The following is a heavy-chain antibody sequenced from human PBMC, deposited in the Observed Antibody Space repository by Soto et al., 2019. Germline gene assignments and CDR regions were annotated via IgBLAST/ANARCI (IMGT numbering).Heavy chain of an antibody. D-gene: IGHD3-10*01. CDR2: INPNSGGT. J-gene: IGHJ4*02. V-gene: IGHV1-2*02. CDR1: GYTFTDYY. Sequence: QVQLVQSGAEVKKPGASVKVSCKASGYTFTDYYIHWVRQAPGQGLEWMGWINPNSGGTYSEQKFQGRVTMTSDTSISTAYMEMRRLRSDDTAVYFCARVPGEGVGEFLNFDYWGQGTLVTVSS. CDR3: ARVPGEGVGEFLNFDY.